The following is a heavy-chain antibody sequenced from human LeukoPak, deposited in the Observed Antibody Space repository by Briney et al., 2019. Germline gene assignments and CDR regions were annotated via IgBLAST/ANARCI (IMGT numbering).Heavy chain of an antibody. Sequence: SETLSLTCTVSGGSISSYYWSWIRQPTGKGLEWIGRIYTSGSTNYNPSLKSRVTMSVNTSKNRFSLKLSSVTAADTAIYYCARDDFWSGYRAFDIWGQGTMVTVSS. V-gene: IGHV4-4*07. D-gene: IGHD3-3*01. CDR2: IYTSGST. J-gene: IGHJ3*02. CDR3: ARDDFWSGYRAFDI. CDR1: GGSISSYY.